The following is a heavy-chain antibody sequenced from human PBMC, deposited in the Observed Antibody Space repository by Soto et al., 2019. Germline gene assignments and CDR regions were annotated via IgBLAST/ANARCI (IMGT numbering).Heavy chain of an antibody. CDR1: GYPVTAYY. D-gene: IGHD3-3*01. CDR2: INPATGAA. V-gene: IGHV1-2*02. Sequence: QLHLVQSGAVVKKPGASVTVSCSASGYPVTAYYMHWVRQAPGRGLEWMGGINPATGAAKYTQTFQGRVTIPRDTSTSTVLMELGGRTSEDTAVFFCASGGGVGVAGSAAFDMWGQGTVVTVSS. J-gene: IGHJ3*02. CDR3: ASGGGVGVAGSAAFDM.